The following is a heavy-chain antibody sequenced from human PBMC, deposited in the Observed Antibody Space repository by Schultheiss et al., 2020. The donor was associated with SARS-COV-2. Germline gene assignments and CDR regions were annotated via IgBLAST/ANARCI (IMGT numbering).Heavy chain of an antibody. D-gene: IGHD6-19*01. J-gene: IGHJ3*02. Sequence: SQTLSLSCAVYGGSFSGYYWSWIRQPPGKGLEWIGEINHSGSTNYNPSLKSRVTISVDTSKNQFSLKLSSVTAADTAVYYCARHTQYSSGWVTHDAFDIWGQGTTVTVSS. CDR2: INHSGST. CDR1: GGSFSGYY. CDR3: ARHTQYSSGWVTHDAFDI. V-gene: IGHV4-34*01.